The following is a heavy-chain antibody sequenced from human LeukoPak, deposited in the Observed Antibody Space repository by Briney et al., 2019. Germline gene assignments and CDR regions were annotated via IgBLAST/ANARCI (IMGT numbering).Heavy chain of an antibody. CDR3: AKSGGVTTTLGY. Sequence: GGSLRLSCAASGFTFSDTWMHWVRQAPGEGLVWVSRIRSDGSDTRYAESVKGRFTISRDNSKNTLYLQMNSLRAEDTAVYYCAKSGGVTTTLGYWGQGTLVTVSS. J-gene: IGHJ4*02. CDR1: GFTFSDTW. D-gene: IGHD4-17*01. V-gene: IGHV3-74*01. CDR2: IRSDGSDT.